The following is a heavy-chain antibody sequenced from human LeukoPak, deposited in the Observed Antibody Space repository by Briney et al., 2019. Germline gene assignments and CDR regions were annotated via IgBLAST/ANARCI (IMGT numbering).Heavy chain of an antibody. CDR2: INYSGST. CDR1: GSSISSYY. J-gene: IGHJ4*02. Sequence: SETLSLTCTVSGSSISSYYWSWIRQPPGKGLEWIGYINYSGSTNYNPSLKSRVTISVDTSMNQYSLKLSSVTAADTAVYYCARHVTVGSGGGTLYFDSWGQGTLVTVSS. D-gene: IGHD4-23*01. CDR3: ARHVTVGSGGGTLYFDS. V-gene: IGHV4-59*08.